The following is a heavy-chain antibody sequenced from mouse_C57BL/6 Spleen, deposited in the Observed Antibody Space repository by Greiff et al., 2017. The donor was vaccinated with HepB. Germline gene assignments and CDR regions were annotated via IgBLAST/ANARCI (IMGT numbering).Heavy chain of an antibody. CDR2: ISGGGGNT. D-gene: IGHD3-2*02. J-gene: IGHJ3*01. CDR3: ARHKDSSGYVAY. CDR1: GFTFSSYT. V-gene: IGHV5-9*01. Sequence: DVMLVESGGGLVKPGGSLKLSCAASGFTFSSYTMSWVRQTPEKRLEWVATISGGGGNTYYPDSVKGRFTISRDNAKNTLYLQMSSLRAEDTALYYCARHKDSSGYVAYWGQGTLVTVSA.